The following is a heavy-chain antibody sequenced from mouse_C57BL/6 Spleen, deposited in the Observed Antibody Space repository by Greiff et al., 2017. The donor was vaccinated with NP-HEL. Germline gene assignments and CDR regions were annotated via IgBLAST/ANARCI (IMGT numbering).Heavy chain of an antibody. CDR3: ARYYYGSSSDY. CDR2: IDPSDSYT. CDR1: GYTFTSYW. J-gene: IGHJ2*01. V-gene: IGHV1-50*01. Sequence: QVQLQQPGAELVKPGASVKLSCKASGYTFTSYWMQWVKQRPGQGLEWIGEIDPSDSYTNYNQKFKGKATLTVDTSSSTAYMQLSSLTSEDSAVYDCARYYYGSSSDYWGQGTTRTGAS. D-gene: IGHD1-1*01.